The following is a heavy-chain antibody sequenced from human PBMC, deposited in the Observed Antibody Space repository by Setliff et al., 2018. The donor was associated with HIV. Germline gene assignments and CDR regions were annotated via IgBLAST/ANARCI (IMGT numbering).Heavy chain of an antibody. CDR2: IYTSGST. V-gene: IGHV4-4*09. J-gene: IGHJ4*02. CDR3: ARHANYDFWSGYWGYCFDY. Sequence: SETLSLTCTVSGDSISTDYWTWIRQPPGKGLEWIGYIYTSGSTNYNPSLKTRVTISIDTSKKQVSLKLSSVTAADTAVYYCARHANYDFWSGYWGYCFDYWGQGTLVTVSS. D-gene: IGHD3-3*01. CDR1: GDSISTDY.